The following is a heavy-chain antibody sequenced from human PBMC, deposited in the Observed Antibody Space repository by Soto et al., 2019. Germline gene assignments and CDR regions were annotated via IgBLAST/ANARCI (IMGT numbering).Heavy chain of an antibody. J-gene: IGHJ3*02. Sequence: SLRLSCAASGFTFSSYSMNWVRQAPGKWLEWFSYISSSSSTIYYADSVKGRFTISRDNAKNSLYLQMNSLRAEDTAVYYCARDGYSYGYVPHAFDIWGQGTMVTVSS. CDR3: ARDGYSYGYVPHAFDI. D-gene: IGHD5-18*01. CDR1: GFTFSSYS. V-gene: IGHV3-48*01. CDR2: ISSSSSTI.